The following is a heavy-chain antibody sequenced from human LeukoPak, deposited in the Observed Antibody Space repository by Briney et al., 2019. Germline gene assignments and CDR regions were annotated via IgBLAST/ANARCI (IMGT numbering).Heavy chain of an antibody. J-gene: IGHJ3*02. CDR2: IRYDGSNK. V-gene: IGHV3-30*02. Sequence: GGSLRLSCAASGFTFSSYGMHWVRQAPGKGLEWVAFIRYDGSNKYYADSVKGRFTISRDNSKNTLYLQMNSLRAEDTAVYYCARDLYYDSSGYYFGAFDIWGQGTMVTVSS. CDR3: ARDLYYDSSGYYFGAFDI. CDR1: GFTFSSYG. D-gene: IGHD3-22*01.